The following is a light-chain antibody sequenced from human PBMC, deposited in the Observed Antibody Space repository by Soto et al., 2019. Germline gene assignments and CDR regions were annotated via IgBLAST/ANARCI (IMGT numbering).Light chain of an antibody. Sequence: ALTQPASVSGSPGQSITISCTGTSSDVGGYNYVSWYQQHPGKAPKLMIYEVSNRPSGVSNRFSGSKSGNTASLTISGLQAEDEADYYCSSYTSSSTHWVFGGGTKLTVL. CDR2: EVS. J-gene: IGLJ3*02. V-gene: IGLV2-14*01. CDR1: SSDVGGYNY. CDR3: SSYTSSSTHWV.